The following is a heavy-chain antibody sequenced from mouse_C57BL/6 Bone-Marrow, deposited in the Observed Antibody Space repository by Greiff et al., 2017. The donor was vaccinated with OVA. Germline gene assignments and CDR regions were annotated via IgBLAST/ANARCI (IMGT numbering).Heavy chain of an antibody. D-gene: IGHD1-1*01. CDR2: ISNLAYSI. J-gene: IGHJ2*01. Sequence: EVQRVESGGGLVQPGGSLKLSCAASGFTFSDYGMAWVRQAPRKGPEWVAFISNLAYSIYYADTVTGRFTISRENAKNTLYLEMSSLRSEDTAMYYCARQDYYGSTLDYWGQGTTLTVSS. CDR1: GFTFSDYG. CDR3: ARQDYYGSTLDY. V-gene: IGHV5-15*01.